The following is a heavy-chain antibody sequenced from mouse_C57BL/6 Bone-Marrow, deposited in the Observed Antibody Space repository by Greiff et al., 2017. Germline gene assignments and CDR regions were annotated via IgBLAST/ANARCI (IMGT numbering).Heavy chain of an antibody. V-gene: IGHV1-78*01. CDR1: GYTFTDHT. D-gene: IGHD1-1*01. CDR2: IYPRDGST. Sequence: QVQLQQSDAELVKPGASVKISCKVSGYTFTDHTIHWMKQRPEQGLEWIGYIYPRDGSTKYNEKFKGKATLTADKSSSTAYMQLNSLTSEDSAVYFCAREKIYYYGSSYFDYWGQGTTLTVSS. J-gene: IGHJ2*01. CDR3: AREKIYYYGSSYFDY.